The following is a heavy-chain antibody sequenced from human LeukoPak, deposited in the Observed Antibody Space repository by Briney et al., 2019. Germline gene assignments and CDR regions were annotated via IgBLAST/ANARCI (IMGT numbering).Heavy chain of an antibody. CDR1: GYTFTSYD. D-gene: IGHD6-19*01. Sequence: ASVKVSCKASGYTFTSYDINWVRQAPGQGLEWMGWMNPNSGNTGYAQKFQGRVTMTRNTSISTAYMELSSLRSEDTAVYYCARVDSSGWYSSDYWGQGTLVTVSS. J-gene: IGHJ4*02. V-gene: IGHV1-8*01. CDR2: MNPNSGNT. CDR3: ARVDSSGWYSSDY.